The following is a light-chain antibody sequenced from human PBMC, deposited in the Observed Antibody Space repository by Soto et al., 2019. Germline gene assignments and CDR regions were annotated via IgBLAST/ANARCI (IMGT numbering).Light chain of an antibody. J-gene: IGKJ2*01. V-gene: IGKV1-27*01. CDR2: ATS. CDR1: QGISNY. CDR3: QKYVDAPKT. Sequence: DIQMTQSPSSLSASVGDRVTITCRASQGISNYLAWYQQKPGKVPKLLIYATSTLQSGVPSRFIGSGSGTDFTLTISSLQPEDAATYYCQKYVDAPKTFVQGTKLEIK.